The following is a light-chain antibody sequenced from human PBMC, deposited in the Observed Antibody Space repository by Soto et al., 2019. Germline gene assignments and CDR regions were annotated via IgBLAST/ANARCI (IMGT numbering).Light chain of an antibody. J-gene: IGKJ2*01. CDR1: QSVTNNY. CDR3: HQYGSSPPYT. V-gene: IGKV3-20*01. CDR2: GSS. Sequence: EVMLTQSPGTLSLYPGERATLSCRASQSVTNNYLAWYQQKPGQAPRLLIFGSSDRATGIPDRFSGSGSGTDFTLTISKLEPEDFAVYYCHQYGSSPPYTFGQGTTLEIK.